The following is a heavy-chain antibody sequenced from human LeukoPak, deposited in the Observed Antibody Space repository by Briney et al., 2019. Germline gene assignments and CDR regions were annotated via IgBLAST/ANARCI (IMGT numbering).Heavy chain of an antibody. J-gene: IGHJ4*02. D-gene: IGHD3-22*01. CDR3: ARDYYDSSGYYYV. V-gene: IGHV3-53*01. CDR1: GFTVSSNY. CDR2: IYSGGST. Sequence: GRSLRLSCAASGFTVSSNYMSWVRQAPGKGLEWVSVIYSGGSTYYADSVKGRFTISRDNSKNTLYLQMNSLRAEDTAVYYCARDYYDSSGYYYVWGQGTLVTVSS.